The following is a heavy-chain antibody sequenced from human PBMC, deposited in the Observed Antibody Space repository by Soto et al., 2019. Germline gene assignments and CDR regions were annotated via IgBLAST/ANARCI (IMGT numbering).Heavy chain of an antibody. J-gene: IGHJ4*02. V-gene: IGHV1-69*01. CDR3: ARDLNWALDD. D-gene: IGHD7-27*01. CDR1: GGTFGRNT. Sequence: QVHLVQSAAEVEKPGSSVRVSCTVSGGTFGRNTIVWVRQAPEQGRECMGHIVPIFGTFKYAQKFQGRVTFTADESTTTAYLDLSSLTTADTAVYFCARDLNWALDDWGQGTVVTVSS. CDR2: IVPIFGTF.